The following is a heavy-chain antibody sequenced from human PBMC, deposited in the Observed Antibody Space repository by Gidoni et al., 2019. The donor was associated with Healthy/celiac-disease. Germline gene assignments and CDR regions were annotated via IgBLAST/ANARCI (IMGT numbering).Heavy chain of an antibody. V-gene: IGHV1-69*04. CDR3: ARVGEYMDV. CDR1: GGTFSSYA. Sequence: QVQLVQSGAGVKKPGSSVEVSCKDSGGTFSSYAISWVRQAPGQGLEWMGRIIPILCRANYAPKCPASVTITADKSTGTAYMELISLRLEYTAVYYCARVGEYMDVWGKGTTVTVSS. J-gene: IGHJ6*03. CDR2: IIPILCRA.